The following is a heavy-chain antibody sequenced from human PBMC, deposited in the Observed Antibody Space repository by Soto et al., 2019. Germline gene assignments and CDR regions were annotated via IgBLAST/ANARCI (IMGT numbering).Heavy chain of an antibody. CDR2: ISGSGGST. J-gene: IGHJ4*02. CDR3: AIIPYYFDY. V-gene: IGHV3-23*01. CDR1: GFTFSSYA. Sequence: EVQLLESGGGLVQPGGSLRLSCAASGFTFSSYAMSWVRQAPGKGLEWVSAISGSGGSTYYADSVKGRFTISRDNSKNTLDLQMNSRKAEDTAVYYCAIIPYYFDYWGQGTLVTVSS.